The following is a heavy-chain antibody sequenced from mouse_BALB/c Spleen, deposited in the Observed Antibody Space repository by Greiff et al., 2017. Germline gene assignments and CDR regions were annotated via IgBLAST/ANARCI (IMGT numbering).Heavy chain of an antibody. J-gene: IGHJ2*01. CDR3: ARGGFITTVGYFDY. CDR2: ISSGGST. Sequence: EVKLVESGGGLVKPGGSLKLSCAASGFTFSSYAMSWVRQTPEKRLEWVASISSGGSTYYPDSVKGRFTISRDNARNILYLQMSSLRSEDTAMYYCARGGFITTVGYFDYWGQGTTLTVSS. D-gene: IGHD1-1*01. V-gene: IGHV5-6-5*01. CDR1: GFTFSSYA.